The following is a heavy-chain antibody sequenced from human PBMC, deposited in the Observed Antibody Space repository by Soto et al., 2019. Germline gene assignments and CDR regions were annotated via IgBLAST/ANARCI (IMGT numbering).Heavy chain of an antibody. CDR3: AKGTYYYGSAPYYFDY. Sequence: GGSLRLSCAASGFTFSSYAMSWVRQAPGKGLEWVSGISDSGGSTYYADSVKGRFTISRDNSKNTLCLQMNSLRAEDTAVYYCAKGTYYYGSAPYYFDYWGQGTLVTVSS. J-gene: IGHJ4*02. V-gene: IGHV3-23*01. CDR1: GFTFSSYA. CDR2: ISDSGGST. D-gene: IGHD3-10*01.